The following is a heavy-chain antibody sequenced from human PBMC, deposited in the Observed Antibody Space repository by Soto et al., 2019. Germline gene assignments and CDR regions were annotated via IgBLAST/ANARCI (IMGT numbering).Heavy chain of an antibody. CDR3: AREGASGFGMDV. J-gene: IGHJ6*02. CDR2: IYTSGTT. Sequence: SSETLSLTCNVSGGSIRSNYWSWIRQPAGKALEWIGRIYTSGTTNYNPSLKSRATMLIDMSKNQFSLILSSVTAADTGVYYCAREGASGFGMDVWGQGTTVTVSS. CDR1: GGSIRSNY. D-gene: IGHD1-26*01. V-gene: IGHV4-4*07.